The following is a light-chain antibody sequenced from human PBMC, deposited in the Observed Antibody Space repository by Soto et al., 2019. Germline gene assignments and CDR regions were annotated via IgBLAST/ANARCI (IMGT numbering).Light chain of an antibody. V-gene: IGKV3-20*01. Sequence: IVLTQSPGTLSLSPGGRATLSCRASQSVSRNYVAWYQQKTGQAPRLLIYGASSRATGIPDRFSGSGSGTDFTLTISSLEPDDFEVYYCQQYGTSPRTFGHGTKVDIK. J-gene: IGKJ1*01. CDR3: QQYGTSPRT. CDR1: QSVSRNY. CDR2: GAS.